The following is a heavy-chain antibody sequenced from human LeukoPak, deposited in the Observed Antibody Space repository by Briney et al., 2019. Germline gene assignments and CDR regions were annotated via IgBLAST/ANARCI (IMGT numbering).Heavy chain of an antibody. V-gene: IGHV4-61*01. CDR3: ARLGYSYAFDY. J-gene: IGHJ4*02. D-gene: IGHD5-18*01. Sequence: SETLSLTCTVSGGSVSSGSYYWSWIRQPPGKGLEWIGYIYYSGSTNYNPSLKSRVTISVDTSKNQFSLKLSSVTAADTAVYYCARLGYSYAFDYWGQGTLVTVSS. CDR2: IYYSGST. CDR1: GGSVSSGSYY.